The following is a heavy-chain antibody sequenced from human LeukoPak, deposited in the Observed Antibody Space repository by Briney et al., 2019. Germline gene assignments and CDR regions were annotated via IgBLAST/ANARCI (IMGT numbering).Heavy chain of an antibody. CDR1: EFTFSNYW. V-gene: IGHV3-7*01. CDR2: IKQDGSEK. CDR3: ARRSYDDYSNYRDFDY. J-gene: IGHJ4*02. D-gene: IGHD4-11*01. Sequence: GGSLRLSCAASEFTFSNYWMSWVRQAPGKGLEWVANIKQDGSEKYYVDSVKGRFTISRDNAKNSLYLQMNSLRAEDTAVYYCARRSYDDYSNYRDFDYWGQGTLVIVSS.